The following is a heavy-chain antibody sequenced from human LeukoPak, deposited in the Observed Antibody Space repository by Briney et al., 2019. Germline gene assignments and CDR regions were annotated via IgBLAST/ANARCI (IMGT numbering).Heavy chain of an antibody. Sequence: SETLSLTCTVSGGSISSYYWSWIRQPPGKGLEWIGYIYYSGSTNYNPSLKSRVTISVDTSKNQFPLKLSSVTAADTAVYYCARRGLGYCSSTSCQTVRIYYFDYWGQGTLVTVSS. J-gene: IGHJ4*02. CDR3: ARRGLGYCSSTSCQTVRIYYFDY. CDR2: IYYSGST. D-gene: IGHD2-2*01. V-gene: IGHV4-59*12. CDR1: GGSISSYY.